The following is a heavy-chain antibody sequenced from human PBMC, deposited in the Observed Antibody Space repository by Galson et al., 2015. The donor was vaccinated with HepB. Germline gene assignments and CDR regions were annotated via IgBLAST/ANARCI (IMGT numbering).Heavy chain of an antibody. CDR2: INTNTGNP. J-gene: IGHJ4*02. D-gene: IGHD1-26*01. Sequence: SVKVSCKAAGYTFINYAINWVRQAPGQGLEWMGWINTNTGNPTYAQGFTGRFVFSLDTSVSTAYLQISSLKAEDTAVYYCAREGSYYARDYWGQGTLVTVSS. CDR3: AREGSYYARDY. CDR1: GYTFINYA. V-gene: IGHV7-4-1*02.